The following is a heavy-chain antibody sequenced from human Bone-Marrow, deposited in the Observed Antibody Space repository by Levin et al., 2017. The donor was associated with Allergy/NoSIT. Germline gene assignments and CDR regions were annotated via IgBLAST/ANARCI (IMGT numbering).Heavy chain of an antibody. Sequence: ASVKVSCKTSGYSFITYGISWVRQAPGQGLEWMGWIGPYNGQTKYTQKLQGRVTMTTDSSTTTAYIELTSLTSDDTAVYYCARDDYGDFAFDYWGQGTLVTVSS. V-gene: IGHV1-18*01. J-gene: IGHJ4*02. D-gene: IGHD4-17*01. CDR3: ARDDYGDFAFDY. CDR1: GYSFITYG. CDR2: IGPYNGQT.